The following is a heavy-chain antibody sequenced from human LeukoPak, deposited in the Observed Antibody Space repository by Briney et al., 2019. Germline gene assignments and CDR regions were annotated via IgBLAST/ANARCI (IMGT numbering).Heavy chain of an antibody. CDR2: ISYDGSNK. CDR3: AKDRDYVWGSYRYLFDY. J-gene: IGHJ4*02. D-gene: IGHD3-16*02. CDR1: GFTCSSYG. Sequence: GGSLRLSCAASGFTCSSYGLHWVRQAPGKGLEWVAVISYDGSNKYYADSVKGRVTISRDNSKNTLYLQMSSLRAEDTAVYYCAKDRDYVWGSYRYLFDYWGQGTLVTVSS. V-gene: IGHV3-30*18.